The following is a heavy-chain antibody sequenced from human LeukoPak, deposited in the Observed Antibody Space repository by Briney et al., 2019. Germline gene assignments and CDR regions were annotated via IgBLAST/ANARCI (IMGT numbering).Heavy chain of an antibody. CDR1: GYTFTGYY. CDR2: LNPNSGGT. J-gene: IGHJ3*02. D-gene: IGHD2-2*01. Sequence: ASVTVSCKASGYTFTGYYMHWVRQAPGQGLEWMGWLNPNSGGTNYAQKFQGRVTMTRDTSISTAYMELSRLRSDDTAVYYCAKYCSSTGCPLGAFDIWGQGTMVTVSS. CDR3: AKYCSSTGCPLGAFDI. V-gene: IGHV1-2*02.